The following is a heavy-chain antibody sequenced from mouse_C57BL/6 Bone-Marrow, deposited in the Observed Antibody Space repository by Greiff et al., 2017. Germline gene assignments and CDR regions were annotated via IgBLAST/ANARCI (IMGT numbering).Heavy chain of an antibody. CDR2: IDPENGDT. CDR1: GFNINDDY. V-gene: IGHV14-4*01. CDR3: TTPIYYDYDLDY. D-gene: IGHD2-4*01. Sequence: EVKLMESGAELVRPGASVKLSCTASGFNINDDYMHWVKQRPEQGLEWIGWIDPENGDTEYASKFQGKATITADTSSNTAYLQLSSLTSEDTAVYYCTTPIYYDYDLDYWGQGTTLTVSS. J-gene: IGHJ2*01.